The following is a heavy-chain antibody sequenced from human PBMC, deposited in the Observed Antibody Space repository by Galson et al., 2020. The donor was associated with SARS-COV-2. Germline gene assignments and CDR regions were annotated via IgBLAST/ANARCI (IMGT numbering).Heavy chain of an antibody. CDR1: GGSISGFS. Sequence: ASETLSLTCTVSGGSISGFSWTWVRQPAGKGLEWIGLIRNNEPANFNPSLKSGVTMSVDPSNNQFFLKLNSVSAADTAVYYCARAADSGRGRAFDIWGQGTVVTVSS. D-gene: IGHD2-15*01. CDR2: IRNNEPA. J-gene: IGHJ3*02. CDR3: ARAADSGRGRAFDI. V-gene: IGHV4-4*07.